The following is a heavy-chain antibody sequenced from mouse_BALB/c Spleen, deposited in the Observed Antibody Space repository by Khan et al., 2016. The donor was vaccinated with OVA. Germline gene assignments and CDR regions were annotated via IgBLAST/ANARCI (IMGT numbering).Heavy chain of an antibody. CDR3: ARGYDVIAS. CDR2: VNPNTDNI. CDR1: GYSFTLYY. V-gene: IGHV1-26*01. J-gene: IGHJ3*01. D-gene: IGHD2-14*01. Sequence: VQLKESGPDLVKPGASVKISCKASGYSFTLYYMSWVKQSHGKSLEWIGRVNPNTDNINYNQEFKGKAILTVDTSSNTAYMELRSLTSEDSAVYFCARGYDVIASWGQGTLVTVSA.